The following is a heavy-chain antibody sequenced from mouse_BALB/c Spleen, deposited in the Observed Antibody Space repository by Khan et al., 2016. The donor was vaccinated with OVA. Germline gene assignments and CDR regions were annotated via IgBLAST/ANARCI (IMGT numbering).Heavy chain of an antibody. CDR3: VSEGAYDRSDGWFAY. J-gene: IGHJ3*01. CDR2: IIPSNDYT. Sequence: VQLQQSGAELARPGASVKMSCKASGYTFTNYTIHWVKQRPGQGLEWIGYIIPSNDYTNYNQKFKDRATLTADKSSSTAYMQLSSLTSEDSAVYYCVSEGAYDRSDGWFAYWGQGTLVTVSA. CDR1: GYTFTNYT. V-gene: IGHV1-4*01. D-gene: IGHD2-14*01.